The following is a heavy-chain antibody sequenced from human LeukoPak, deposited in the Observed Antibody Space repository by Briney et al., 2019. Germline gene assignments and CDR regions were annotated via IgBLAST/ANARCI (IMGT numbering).Heavy chain of an antibody. Sequence: VASVKVSCKASGYTFTSYGISWVRQAPGQGLEWMGWISAYNGNTNYAQKLQGRVTMTTDTSTSTAYMELGSLRSDDTAVYYCARTSFTIFGVVIIRYFDLWGRGTLVTVSS. D-gene: IGHD3-3*01. V-gene: IGHV1-18*01. CDR2: ISAYNGNT. CDR1: GYTFTSYG. CDR3: ARTSFTIFGVVIIRYFDL. J-gene: IGHJ2*01.